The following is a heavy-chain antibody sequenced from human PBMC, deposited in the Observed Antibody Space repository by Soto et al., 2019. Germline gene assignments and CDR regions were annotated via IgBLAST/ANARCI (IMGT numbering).Heavy chain of an antibody. V-gene: IGHV4-39*07. J-gene: IGHJ4*02. CDR1: GASLDRSNYY. CDR2: INHSGST. Sequence: SETLSLTCNVSGASLDRSNYYWDWIRQSPGKGLEWIGEINHSGSTNYNPSLKSRVTISVDTSKNQFSLKLSSVTAADTAVYYCARGQYYDILTGYYYWGQGTLVTVSS. CDR3: ARGQYYDILTGYYY. D-gene: IGHD3-9*01.